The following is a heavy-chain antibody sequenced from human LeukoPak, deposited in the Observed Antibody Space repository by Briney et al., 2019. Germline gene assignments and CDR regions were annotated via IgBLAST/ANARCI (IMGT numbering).Heavy chain of an antibody. Sequence: GESLKISCKGSGYSFTSYWIGWVRQMPGKGLEWMGIIYPGDSDTRYSPSFQGQVTISADKSFSTAYLQWSSLKASDTAMYYCARRKDGFSSSWSEIDYWGQGTLVTVSS. CDR1: GYSFTSYW. D-gene: IGHD6-13*01. CDR3: ARRKDGFSSSWSEIDY. V-gene: IGHV5-51*01. CDR2: IYPGDSDT. J-gene: IGHJ4*02.